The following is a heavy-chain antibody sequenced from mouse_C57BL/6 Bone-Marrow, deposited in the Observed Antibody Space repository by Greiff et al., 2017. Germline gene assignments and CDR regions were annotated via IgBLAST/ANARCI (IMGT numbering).Heavy chain of an antibody. CDR1: GFTFSDYG. CDR2: ISSGSSTI. V-gene: IGHV5-17*01. J-gene: IGHJ4*01. Sequence: EVKVVESGGGLVKPGGSLKLSCAASGFTFSDYGMPWVRQAPEKGLEWVAYISSGSSTIYYADTVKGRFTISRDNAKNTLFLQMTSLRSEDTAMYYCATTMVTTRGKNYYAMDYWGQGTSVTVSS. CDR3: ATTMVTTRGKNYYAMDY. D-gene: IGHD2-2*01.